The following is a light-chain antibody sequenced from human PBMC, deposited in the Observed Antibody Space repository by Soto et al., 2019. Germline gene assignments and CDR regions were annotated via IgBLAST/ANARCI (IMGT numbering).Light chain of an antibody. Sequence: DIQMTQSPSSVSASVGDRVTITCRASQSITSWLAWYQQKPGKAPKLLISAAANLQSGVPSGFSGSGSGTDFNLTISSLQPEDFATFPLSFGQGTRLEIK. CDR3: S. J-gene: IGKJ5*01. CDR1: QSITSW. V-gene: IGKV1-12*01. CDR2: AAA.